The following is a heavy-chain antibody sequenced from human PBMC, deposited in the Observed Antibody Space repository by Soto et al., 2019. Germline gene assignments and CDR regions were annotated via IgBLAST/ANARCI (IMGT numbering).Heavy chain of an antibody. V-gene: IGHV2-5*01. J-gene: IGHJ6*02. CDR1: GFSLSTSGVG. CDR3: AHSRSGAVVPAALHYYYYGMDV. D-gene: IGHD2-2*01. CDR2: IYWNDDK. Sequence: SGPTLVNPTQTLTLTCTFSGFSLSTSGVGVGWIRQPPGKALEWLALIYWNDDKRYSPSLKSRLTITKDTSKNQVVLTMTNMDPVDTATYYCAHSRSGAVVPAALHYYYYGMDVWGQGTTVTVSS.